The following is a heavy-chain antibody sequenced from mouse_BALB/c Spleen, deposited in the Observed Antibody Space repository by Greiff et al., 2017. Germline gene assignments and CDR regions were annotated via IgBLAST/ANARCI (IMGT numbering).Heavy chain of an antibody. CDR3: ARPGSSPYWYFDV. CDR1: GYTFTSYW. Sequence: QVQLQQSGAELARPGASVKLSCKASGYTFTSYWMQWVKQRPGQGLEWIGAIYPGDGDTRYTQKFKGKATLTADKSSSTAYMQLSSLASEDSAVYYCARPGSSPYWYFDVWGAGTTVTVSS. CDR2: IYPGDGDT. D-gene: IGHD1-1*01. V-gene: IGHV1-87*01. J-gene: IGHJ1*01.